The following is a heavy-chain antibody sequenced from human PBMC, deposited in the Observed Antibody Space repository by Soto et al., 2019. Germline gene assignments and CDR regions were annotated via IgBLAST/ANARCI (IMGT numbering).Heavy chain of an antibody. J-gene: IGHJ6*02. D-gene: IGHD6-13*01. CDR2: IIPIFGTA. Sequence: SVKVSCKASGGTFSSYAISWMRQAPGQGVEWMGGIIPIFGTANYAQKFQGRVTITADKSTSTAYMELSSLRSEDTAAYYCASEGIAAAGTGGAYYYYDGMDVWGQGTTVTVSS. CDR1: GGTFSSYA. CDR3: ASEGIAAAGTGGAYYYYDGMDV. V-gene: IGHV1-69*06.